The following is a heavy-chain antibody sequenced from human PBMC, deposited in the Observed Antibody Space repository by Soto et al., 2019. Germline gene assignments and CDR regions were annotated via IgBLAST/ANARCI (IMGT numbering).Heavy chain of an antibody. V-gene: IGHV1-18*01. J-gene: IGHJ5*02. CDR1: GYTFTSYG. CDR2: ISAYNGNT. Sequence: ASVKVSCKASGYTFTSYGISWVRQAPGQGLEGMGWISAYNGNTNYAQKLQGRVTMTTDTSTSTAYMELRSLRSDDTAVYYCAREGVTWNPYNWFDPWGQGTLVTVSS. D-gene: IGHD1-1*01. CDR3: AREGVTWNPYNWFDP.